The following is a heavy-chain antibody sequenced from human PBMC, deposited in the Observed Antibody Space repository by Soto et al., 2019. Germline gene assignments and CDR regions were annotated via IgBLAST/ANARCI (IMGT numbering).Heavy chain of an antibody. CDR1: GGSFSTYG. V-gene: IGHV1-69*01. CDR2: FIPVFNTE. J-gene: IGHJ3*02. Sequence: QVQLVQSGAEVKKPGSSVKVSCKASGGSFSTYGISWVRQAPGQGLEWMGGFIPVFNTEKYAQKFQGRVSITADESTYTAYMELSSLRSADTAVYFCARDGVDVSRTTVRHGALDIWGQGTVVTVSS. D-gene: IGHD4-17*01. CDR3: ARDGVDVSRTTVRHGALDI.